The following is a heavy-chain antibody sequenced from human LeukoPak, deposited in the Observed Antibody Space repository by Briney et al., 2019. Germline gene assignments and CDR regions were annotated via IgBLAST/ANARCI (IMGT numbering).Heavy chain of an antibody. CDR2: IYTSGST. CDR3: VIRRADCSSTRCYDWFDA. J-gene: IGHJ5*02. D-gene: IGHD2-2*01. CDR1: GGSISSYY. V-gene: IGHV4-4*07. Sequence: PSETLSLTCTVSGGSISSYYWSWTRQPPGKGLEWIGYIYTSGSTNYNPSLKSRVTMSVDTSKNQFPLKLSSVTASDTAVYSCVIRRADCSSTRCYDWFDAGGQGSLVTVSS.